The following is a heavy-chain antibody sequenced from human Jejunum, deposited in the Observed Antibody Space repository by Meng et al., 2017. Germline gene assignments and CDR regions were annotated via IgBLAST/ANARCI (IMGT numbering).Heavy chain of an antibody. J-gene: IGHJ4*02. Sequence: QVQLQESGPGLVRPSETLSLTCTVSGVSDTSGHYYWSWVRQPTGQGLEWIGHVFYTGSTNYSPSFKSRVTISVHTSMNQFSLKLNSVTAADTAVYYCARGGWDFEYWGQGILVTVSS. CDR3: ARGGWDFEY. CDR1: GVSDTSGHYY. D-gene: IGHD3-16*01. CDR2: VFYTGST. V-gene: IGHV4-61*01.